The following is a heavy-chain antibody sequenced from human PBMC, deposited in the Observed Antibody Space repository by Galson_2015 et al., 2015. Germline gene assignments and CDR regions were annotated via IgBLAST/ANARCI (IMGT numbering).Heavy chain of an antibody. CDR3: ATYSGSYGYFDY. J-gene: IGHJ4*02. D-gene: IGHD1-26*01. CDR1: GFTFSSYA. Sequence: SLRLSCAASGFTFSSYAMSWVRQAPGKGLEWVSAISGSGGSTYYADSVKGRFTISRDNSKNTLYLQMNSLRAEDTAVYYCATYSGSYGYFDYWGQGTLVTVSS. V-gene: IGHV3-23*01. CDR2: ISGSGGST.